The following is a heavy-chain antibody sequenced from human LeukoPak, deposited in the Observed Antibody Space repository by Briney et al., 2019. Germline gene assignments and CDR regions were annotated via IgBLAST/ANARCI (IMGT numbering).Heavy chain of an antibody. D-gene: IGHD1-26*01. V-gene: IGHV3-11*04. J-gene: IGHJ6*03. Sequence: GGSLRLSCAASGFTFSDYYMSWIRQAPGKGLEWVSYISSSGSTIYYADSVKGRFTISRDNAKNSLYLQMNSLRAEDTAVYYCASQSGSYPYYYYYYMDVWGKGTTVTVSS. CDR2: ISSSGSTI. CDR3: ASQSGSYPYYYYYYMDV. CDR1: GFTFSDYY.